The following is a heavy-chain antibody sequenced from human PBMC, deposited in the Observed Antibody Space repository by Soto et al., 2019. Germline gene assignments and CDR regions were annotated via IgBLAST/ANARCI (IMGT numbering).Heavy chain of an antibody. D-gene: IGHD6-13*01. V-gene: IGHV6-1*01. Sequence: SQTLSLPCAISGDSVSSNSSACNFIRQSPSRGLEWLGRTYYRSKWYNDYAVSVKSRITINPDTSKNQFSLQLNSVTPEDTAVYYCARAAGGWFDPWGQGTLVTVSS. CDR3: ARAAGGWFDP. CDR2: TYYRSKWYN. CDR1: GDSVSSNSSA. J-gene: IGHJ5*02.